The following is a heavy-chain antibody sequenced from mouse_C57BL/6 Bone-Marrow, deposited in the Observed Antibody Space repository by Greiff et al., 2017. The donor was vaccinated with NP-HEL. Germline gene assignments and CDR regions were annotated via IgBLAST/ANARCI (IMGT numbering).Heavy chain of an antibody. Sequence: QVQLQQPGAELARPGASVKLSCKASGYTFTSYGISWVKQRTGQGLEWIGEIYPRSGNTYYNEKFKGKATLTADKSSSTAYMELRSLTSEDSAVYFCARLGVVATDWYFDVWGTGTTVTVSS. CDR3: ARLGVVATDWYFDV. CDR2: IYPRSGNT. V-gene: IGHV1-81*01. J-gene: IGHJ1*03. D-gene: IGHD1-1*01. CDR1: GYTFTSYG.